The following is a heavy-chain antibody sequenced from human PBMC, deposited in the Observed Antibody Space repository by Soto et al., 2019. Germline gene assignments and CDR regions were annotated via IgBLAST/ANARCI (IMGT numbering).Heavy chain of an antibody. D-gene: IGHD3-10*01. CDR2: IYYSGST. CDR3: ARGNTMVRGVIMGGEFDY. V-gene: IGHV4-59*08. CDR1: GGSISSYY. J-gene: IGHJ4*02. Sequence: PSETLSLTCTVSGGSISSYYWSWIRQPPGKGLEWIGYIYYSGSTNYNPSLKSRVTISVDTSKNQFSLKLSSVTAADTAVYYCARGNTMVRGVIMGGEFDYWGQGTLVTVSS.